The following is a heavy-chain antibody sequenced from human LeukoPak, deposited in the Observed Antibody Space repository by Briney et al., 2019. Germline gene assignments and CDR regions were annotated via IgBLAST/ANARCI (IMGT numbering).Heavy chain of an antibody. CDR3: ESAIPHSPIDY. J-gene: IGHJ4*02. CDR2: IWYDGSNK. CDR1: GFTFSSYG. Sequence: PGGSLRLSCAASGFTFSSYGMHWVRQAPGKGLEWVAVIWYDGSNKYYADSVKGRFTISRDNSKNTLYLQMNSLRAEDTAVYYCESAIPHSPIDYWGQGTLVTVSS. V-gene: IGHV3-30*02. D-gene: IGHD2-21*01.